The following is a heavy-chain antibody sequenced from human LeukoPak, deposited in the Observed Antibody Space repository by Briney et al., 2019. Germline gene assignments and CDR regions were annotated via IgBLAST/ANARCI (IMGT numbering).Heavy chain of an antibody. CDR3: ARDRSWFDP. V-gene: IGHV3-66*01. CDR2: IYSGGST. J-gene: IGHJ5*02. Sequence: GGSLRLSCVASRIIVSSNYMTWVRQAPGKGLEWVSVIYSGGSTYYADSVKGRFTISRDNSKNTLYLQMNDLRVEDTAVYYCARDRSWFDPWGQGTPVTVSS. CDR1: RIIVSSNY. D-gene: IGHD6-19*01.